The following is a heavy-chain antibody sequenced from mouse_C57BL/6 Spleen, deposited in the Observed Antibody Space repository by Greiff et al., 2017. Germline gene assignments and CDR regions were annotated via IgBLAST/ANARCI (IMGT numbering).Heavy chain of an antibody. J-gene: IGHJ3*01. V-gene: IGHV7-1*01. Sequence: EVKLVESGGGLVQSGRSLRLSCATSGFTFSDFYMEWVRQAPGKGLEWIAASRNKANDYTTEYSASVKGRFIVSRDTSQSILYLQMNALRAEDTAIYYCARDAYDYDGLAYWGQGTLVTVSA. CDR1: GFTFSDFY. D-gene: IGHD2-4*01. CDR2: SRNKANDYTT. CDR3: ARDAYDYDGLAY.